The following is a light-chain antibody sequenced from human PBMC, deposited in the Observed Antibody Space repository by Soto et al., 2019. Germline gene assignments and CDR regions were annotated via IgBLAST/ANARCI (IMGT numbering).Light chain of an antibody. J-gene: IGLJ3*02. CDR2: DVS. CDR3: SSYTRSSTWV. V-gene: IGLV2-14*01. Sequence: SALTQPASVSGSPGQSITISCTGTSSDVGDYHYVSWYQQHPGKAPKLMIYDVSNRPSGVSNRFSGSKSGNTASLTISGLQPEDEADYYCSSYTRSSTWVFGGGTQLTVL. CDR1: SSDVGDYHY.